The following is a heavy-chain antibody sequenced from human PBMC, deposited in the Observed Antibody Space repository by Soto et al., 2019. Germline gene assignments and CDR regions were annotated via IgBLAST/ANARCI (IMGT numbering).Heavy chain of an antibody. V-gene: IGHV1-18*01. D-gene: IGHD6-13*01. J-gene: IGHJ5*02. CDR1: GYTFTSYG. Sequence: ASVKVSCKASGYTFTSYGISWVRQAPGQGLEWMGWISAYNGNTNYAQKLQGRVTMTTDTSTSTAYMELRSLRSDDTAVYYCAREYSSSWYNELNWFDPWGQGTLVPVSS. CDR3: AREYSSSWYNELNWFDP. CDR2: ISAYNGNT.